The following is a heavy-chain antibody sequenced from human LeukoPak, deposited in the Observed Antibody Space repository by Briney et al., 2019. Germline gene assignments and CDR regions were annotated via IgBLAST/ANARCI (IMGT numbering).Heavy chain of an antibody. CDR2: IRYDENKK. CDR3: AKENARVGYRHIHD. CDR1: GFTFSSYG. V-gene: IGHV3-30*02. D-gene: IGHD5-24*01. Sequence: GGSLRLSCAASGFTFSSYGMQWVRQAPGKGLEWVACIRYDENKKYYADSVKGRFTISRDNSKNTLYLQMNSLRTEDTAVYYCAKENARVGYRHIHDWGKGTLVTVSS. J-gene: IGHJ4*02.